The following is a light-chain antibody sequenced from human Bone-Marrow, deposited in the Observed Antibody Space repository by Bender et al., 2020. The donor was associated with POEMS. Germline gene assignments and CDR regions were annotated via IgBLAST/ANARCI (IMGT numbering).Light chain of an antibody. CDR3: CSYAATKTLV. CDR2: DVS. CDR1: ANDVGGYKY. J-gene: IGLJ3*02. V-gene: IGLV2-14*03. Sequence: QSALTQPASVSGSPGQSITISCSGSANDVGGYKYVSWYQQHPGKVPKLIIFDVSNRPSGVSNRFSGSKSGNTASLPVSGLQPEDEADYYCCSYAATKTLVFGGGTKLTVL.